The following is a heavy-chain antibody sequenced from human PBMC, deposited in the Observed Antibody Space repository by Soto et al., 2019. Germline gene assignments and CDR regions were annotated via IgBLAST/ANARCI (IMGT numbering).Heavy chain of an antibody. CDR3: VRGAGYSYGFFDF. CDR2: IWYDGSNK. Sequence: GGSLRLSCAASGLTFSSYGMHWVRQAPGKGLEWVAVIWYDGSNKYYADSVKGRFTISRDNSENTLYLQMNSLRAEDTAVYYCVRGAGYSYGFFDFWGQGALVTVSS. CDR1: GLTFSSYG. J-gene: IGHJ4*02. D-gene: IGHD5-18*01. V-gene: IGHV3-33*01.